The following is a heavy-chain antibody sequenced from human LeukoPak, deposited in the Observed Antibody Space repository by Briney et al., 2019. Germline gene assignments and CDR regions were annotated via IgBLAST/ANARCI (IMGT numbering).Heavy chain of an antibody. J-gene: IGHJ5*02. CDR1: GGSFSGYY. V-gene: IGHV4-34*01. CDR3: ARGLKYYYGSGSHYASRNWFDP. D-gene: IGHD3-10*01. CDR2: INHSGST. Sequence: SETLSLTCAVYGGSFSGYYWSWIRQPPGKGLEWIGEINHSGSTNYNPSLKSRVTISVDTSKNQFSLKLSSVTAADTAVYYCARGLKYYYGSGSHYASRNWFDPWGQGTLVTVSS.